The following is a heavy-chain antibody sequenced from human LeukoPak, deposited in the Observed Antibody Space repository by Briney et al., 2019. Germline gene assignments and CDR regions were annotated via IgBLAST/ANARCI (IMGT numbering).Heavy chain of an antibody. CDR1: GGTFSSYA. CDR2: IIPIYGTA. D-gene: IGHD4-23*01. CDR3: AVDGGPDDAFDI. V-gene: IGHV1-69*13. Sequence: SVKVSCKASGGTFSSYAISWVRQAPGQGLEWMGGIIPIYGTANYAQKFQGRVTITADESTSTAYMELSGLRSEDTAVYYCAVDGGPDDAFDIWGQGTMVTVSS. J-gene: IGHJ3*02.